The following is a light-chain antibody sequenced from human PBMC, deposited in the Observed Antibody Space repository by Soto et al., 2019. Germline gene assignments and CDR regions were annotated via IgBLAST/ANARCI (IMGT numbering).Light chain of an antibody. CDR1: SGSIATNY. V-gene: IGLV6-57*04. Sequence: NFMLTQPPSVSESPGRTVTISYTRSSGSIATNYVQWYQQRPGSAPTIMIYEHNQRPSGVPDRFSGSIDSSSNSASLTISGLQTEDEADYYCQSFDSINVVFGGGTKLTVL. J-gene: IGLJ2*01. CDR3: QSFDSINVV. CDR2: EHN.